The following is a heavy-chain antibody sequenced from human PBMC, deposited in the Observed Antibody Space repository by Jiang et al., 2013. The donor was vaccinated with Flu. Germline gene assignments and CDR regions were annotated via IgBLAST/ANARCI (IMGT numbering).Heavy chain of an antibody. D-gene: IGHD3-3*01. Sequence: LLKPSETLSLTCAVYGGSFSGYYWSWIRQPPGKGLEWIGEINHSGSTNYNPSLKSRVTISVDTSKNQFSLKLSSVTAADTAVYYCARGPLQHRSGYGWFDPWGQGTLVTVSS. CDR3: ARGPLQHRSGYGWFDP. CDR2: INHSGST. V-gene: IGHV4-34*01. J-gene: IGHJ5*02. CDR1: GGSFSGYY.